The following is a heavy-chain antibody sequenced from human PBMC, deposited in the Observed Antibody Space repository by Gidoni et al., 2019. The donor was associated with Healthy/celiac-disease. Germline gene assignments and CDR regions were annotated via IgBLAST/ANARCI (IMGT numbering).Heavy chain of an antibody. CDR3: ARDLEGSGSSLNETPE. V-gene: IGHV3-33*01. Sequence: QVQLVESGGGVVQPGRSLRLSCAASGFTFSSYGMHWVRQAPGKGLEWVAVIWYDGSNKYYADSVKGRFTISRDNSKNTLYLQMNSLRAEDTAVYYCARDLEGSGSSLNETPEWGQGTLVTVSS. D-gene: IGHD3-10*01. CDR2: IWYDGSNK. CDR1: GFTFSSYG. J-gene: IGHJ4*02.